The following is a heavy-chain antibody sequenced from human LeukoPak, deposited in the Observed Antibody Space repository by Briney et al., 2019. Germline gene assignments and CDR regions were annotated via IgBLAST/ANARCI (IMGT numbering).Heavy chain of an antibody. V-gene: IGHV4-30-2*01. CDR1: GGSISSGGYS. CDR2: IYHSGST. J-gene: IGHJ4*02. CDR3: ARDLWGRLFDY. D-gene: IGHD7-27*01. Sequence: PSETLSLTCAVSGGSISSGGYSWSWIRQPPGKGLEWIGYIYHSGSTYYNPSLKSRVTISVDRSKDQFSLKLSSVTAADTAVYYCARDLWGRLFDYWGQGTLVTVSS.